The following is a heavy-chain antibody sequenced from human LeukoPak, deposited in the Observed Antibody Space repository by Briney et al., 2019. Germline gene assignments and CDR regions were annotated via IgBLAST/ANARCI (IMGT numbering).Heavy chain of an antibody. CDR2: IGGSGANT. CDR3: AKDPFLYPRCFDC. V-gene: IGHV3-23*01. Sequence: GGSLRLSCVASGFTFPSYAMNWVRQAPGKGLEWVSGIGGSGANTYYADPVKGRFTISRDNSKNTVYLQMNSLRAEDTAVYYCAKDPFLYPRCFDCRGQGTLVTVSS. CDR1: GFTFPSYA. J-gene: IGHJ4*02. D-gene: IGHD2-8*01.